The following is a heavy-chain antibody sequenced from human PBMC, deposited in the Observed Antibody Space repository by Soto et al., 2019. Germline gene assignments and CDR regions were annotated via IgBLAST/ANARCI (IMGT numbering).Heavy chain of an antibody. Sequence: PGESLKISCKGSGYSFTSYWIGWVRQMPGKGLEWVGIIYPGDSDTRYSPSFQGQVTISADKSISTAYLQWSSLKASDTAMYYCATRVQDPGKYYYGMDVWGQGTTVTVSS. J-gene: IGHJ6*02. D-gene: IGHD6-13*01. V-gene: IGHV5-51*01. CDR1: GYSFTSYW. CDR2: IYPGDSDT. CDR3: ATRVQDPGKYYYGMDV.